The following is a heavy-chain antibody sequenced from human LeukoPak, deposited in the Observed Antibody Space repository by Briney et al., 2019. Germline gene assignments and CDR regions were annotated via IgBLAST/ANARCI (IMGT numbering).Heavy chain of an antibody. CDR3: AKVSCSGGSCFTDYFDY. CDR2: ISSSGSTI. V-gene: IGHV3-48*03. J-gene: IGHJ4*02. D-gene: IGHD2-15*01. Sequence: GGSLRLSCAASGFTFSSYEMNWVRQAPGKGLEGVSYISSSGSTIYYADSVKGRFTISRDNAKNTLYLQMNSLRAEDTAVYYCAKVSCSGGSCFTDYFDYWGQGTLVTVSS. CDR1: GFTFSSYE.